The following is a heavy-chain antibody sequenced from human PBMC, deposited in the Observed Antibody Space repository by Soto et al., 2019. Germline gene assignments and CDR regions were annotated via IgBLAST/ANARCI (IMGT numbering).Heavy chain of an antibody. CDR2: IYYSGST. CDR1: GGSVSSGSYY. CDR3: AKDHADTAMDTGDAFDI. Sequence: QVQLQESGPGLVKPSETLSLTCTVSGGSVSSGSYYWSWIRQPPGKGLEWIGYIYYSGSTNYNPSLKGRVTISVDTSKNQFSLKLSSVTTAHTAVYYCAKDHADTAMDTGDAFDIWGQGTMVTVSS. J-gene: IGHJ3*02. V-gene: IGHV4-61*01. D-gene: IGHD5-18*01.